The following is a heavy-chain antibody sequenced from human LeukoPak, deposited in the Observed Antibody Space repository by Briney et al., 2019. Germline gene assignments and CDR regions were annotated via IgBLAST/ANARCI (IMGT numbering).Heavy chain of an antibody. Sequence: GGSLRLSCAASGFTFSNAWMSWVRQAPGKGLEWVGRIKSKTDGGTTDYAAPVKGRFTISRDDSKNTLYLQMNSPKTEDTAVYYCTTEGLIAAAGTLFDYWGQGTLVTVSS. CDR3: TTEGLIAAAGTLFDY. CDR1: GFTFSNAW. CDR2: IKSKTDGGTT. V-gene: IGHV3-15*01. D-gene: IGHD6-13*01. J-gene: IGHJ4*02.